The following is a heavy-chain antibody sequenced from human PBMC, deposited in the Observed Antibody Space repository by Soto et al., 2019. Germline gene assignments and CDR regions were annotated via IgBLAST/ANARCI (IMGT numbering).Heavy chain of an antibody. Sequence: QVQLQQWGAGLLKPAETLSLTCAVYGGSFSGYYWSWIRQPPGKGLEWIGEINHSGSTNYNPSLKSRVTISVDTSKNQFSLKLSSVTAADTAVYYCARGGGGYCSGGSCYGGSLDYWGQGTLVTVSS. J-gene: IGHJ4*02. CDR1: GGSFSGYY. CDR3: ARGGGGYCSGGSCYGGSLDY. CDR2: INHSGST. V-gene: IGHV4-34*01. D-gene: IGHD2-15*01.